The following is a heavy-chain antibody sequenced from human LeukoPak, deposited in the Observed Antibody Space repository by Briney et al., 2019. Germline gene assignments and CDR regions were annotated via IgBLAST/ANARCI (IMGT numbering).Heavy chain of an antibody. D-gene: IGHD5-12*01. CDR2: INHSGST. Sequence: SETLSLTCTVSGGSISSSSYYWSWIRQPPGKGLEWIGEINHSGSTNYNPSLKSRVTISVDTSKNQFSLKLSSVTAADTAVYYCARGGLRNSGQNWFDPWGQGTLVTVSS. CDR3: ARGGLRNSGQNWFDP. J-gene: IGHJ5*02. V-gene: IGHV4-39*07. CDR1: GGSISSSSYY.